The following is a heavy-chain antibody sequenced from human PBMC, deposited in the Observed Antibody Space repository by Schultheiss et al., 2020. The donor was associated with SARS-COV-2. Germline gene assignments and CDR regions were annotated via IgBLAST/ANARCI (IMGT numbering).Heavy chain of an antibody. V-gene: IGHV3-33*08. CDR2: IWYDGSNK. CDR1: GFTFSSYS. D-gene: IGHD4-23*01. CDR3: ARGDYGGNSNFDY. Sequence: GGSLRLSCAASGFTFSSYSMNWVRQAPGKGLEWVAVIWYDGSNKYYADSVKGRFTISRDNSKNTLYLQMNSLRAEDTAVYYCARGDYGGNSNFDYWGQGTLVTVSS. J-gene: IGHJ4*02.